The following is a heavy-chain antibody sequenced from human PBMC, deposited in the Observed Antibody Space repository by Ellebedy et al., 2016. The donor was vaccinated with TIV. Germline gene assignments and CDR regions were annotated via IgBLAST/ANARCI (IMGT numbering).Heavy chain of an antibody. CDR3: TSGDS. V-gene: IGHV3-20*03. Sequence: GGSLRLSXAVSGFKFDDHGMSWVRQVPGKGLEWVSGINWNGESTGYVDSVKGRFSISRDNAKNSLYLQMNNLRVEDTALYFCTSGDSWGQGTLVTVSS. J-gene: IGHJ4*02. CDR2: INWNGEST. CDR1: GFKFDDHG.